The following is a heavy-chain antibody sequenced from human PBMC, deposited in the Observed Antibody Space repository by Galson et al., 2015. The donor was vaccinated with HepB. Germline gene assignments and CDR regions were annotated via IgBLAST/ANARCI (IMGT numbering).Heavy chain of an antibody. CDR1: GFTFNDYY. Sequence: SLRLSCAASGFTFNDYYMSWIRQAPGKGLEWVSYTSSGGTYTNYADSVKGRFTISRDNAKNSLYLQMNSLRAEDTAVYYCAGAGNCTYTSCYSPIHALDIWGQGTMVTVSS. J-gene: IGHJ3*02. CDR3: AGAGNCTYTSCYSPIHALDI. D-gene: IGHD2-2*01. V-gene: IGHV3-11*06. CDR2: TSSGGTYT.